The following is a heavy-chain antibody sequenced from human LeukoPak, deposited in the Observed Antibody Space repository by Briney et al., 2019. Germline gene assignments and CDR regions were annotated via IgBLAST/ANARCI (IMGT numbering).Heavy chain of an antibody. D-gene: IGHD3-9*01. CDR3: ARAPYDILTGYSLNWLDP. Sequence: ASVKVSCKASGYTFTTYAMHWVRQAPGQRPEWMGWINGDNGNTKYSQKFQGRVSFTRDTSTYTGYLELRSLSSADTAVYFCARAPYDILTGYSLNWLDPWGQGTLVTVSS. J-gene: IGHJ5*02. CDR1: GYTFTTYA. V-gene: IGHV1-3*01. CDR2: INGDNGNT.